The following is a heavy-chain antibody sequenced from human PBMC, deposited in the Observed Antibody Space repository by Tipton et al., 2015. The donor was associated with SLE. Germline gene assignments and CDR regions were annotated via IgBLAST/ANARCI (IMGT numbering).Heavy chain of an antibody. CDR2: IYSGGST. CDR1: GFTVSSNY. Sequence: SLRLSCAASGFTVSSNYMSWVRQAPGKGLEWVSVIYSGGSTYYADSVKGRFTISRGNSKNTLYLQMNSLRAEDTAVYYCAREGDSGSYGAFDYWGQGTLVTVSS. J-gene: IGHJ4*02. D-gene: IGHD1-26*01. CDR3: AREGDSGSYGAFDY. V-gene: IGHV3-53*01.